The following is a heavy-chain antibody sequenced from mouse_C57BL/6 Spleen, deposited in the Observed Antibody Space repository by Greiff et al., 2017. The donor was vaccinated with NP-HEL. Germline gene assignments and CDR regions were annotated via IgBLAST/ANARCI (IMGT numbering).Heavy chain of an antibody. D-gene: IGHD1-1*01. V-gene: IGHV1-82*01. CDR2: IYPGDGDT. CDR3: ARGYYGLYYFDY. Sequence: QVQLKQSGPELVKPGASVKISCKASGYAFSSYWMNWVKQRPGKGLEWIGRIYPGDGDTNYNGKFKGKATLTADKSSSTAYMQLSSLTSEDSAVYFCARGYYGLYYFDYWGQGTTLTVSS. J-gene: IGHJ2*01. CDR1: GYAFSSYW.